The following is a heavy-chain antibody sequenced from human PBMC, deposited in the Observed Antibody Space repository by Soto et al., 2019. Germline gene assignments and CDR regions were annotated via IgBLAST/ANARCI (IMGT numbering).Heavy chain of an antibody. V-gene: IGHV4-34*01. Sequence: SETLSLTCAVYGGSFSGYYWSWIRQPPGKGLEWIGEINHSGSTNYNPSLKSRVTISVDTSKNQFSLKLSSVTAADTAVYYCARGGVTSDVYYYYVMAVWGQGTTVTGSS. CDR3: ARGGVTSDVYYYYVMAV. CDR1: GGSFSGYY. D-gene: IGHD4-4*01. CDR2: INHSGST. J-gene: IGHJ6*02.